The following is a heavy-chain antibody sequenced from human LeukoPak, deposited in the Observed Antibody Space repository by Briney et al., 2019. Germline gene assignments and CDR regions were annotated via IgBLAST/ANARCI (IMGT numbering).Heavy chain of an antibody. V-gene: IGHV3-43*01. Sequence: GGSLRLSCAASGFTFDDYTMHWVRQAPGKGLEWVSLISWDGGSTYYADSVKGRFTISRDNSKNSLYLQMNSLRAEDTAVYYCTTVLRLGSLLWGQGTLVTVSS. CDR3: TTVLRLGSLL. CDR1: GFTFDDYT. D-gene: IGHD2-21*01. J-gene: IGHJ4*02. CDR2: ISWDGGST.